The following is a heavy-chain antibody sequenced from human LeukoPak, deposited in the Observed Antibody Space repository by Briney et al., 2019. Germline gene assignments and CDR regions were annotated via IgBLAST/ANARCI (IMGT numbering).Heavy chain of an antibody. Sequence: SETLSLTCTVSGGSISSSSYYWGWIRQPPGKGLEWIGSIYYSGSTYYNPSLKSRDTISVDTSKNQFSLKLSSVTAADTAVYYCARLDSLWFGELLMSFWGQGTLVTVSS. CDR1: GGSISSSSYY. CDR2: IYYSGST. CDR3: ARLDSLWFGELLMSF. V-gene: IGHV4-39*01. J-gene: IGHJ4*02. D-gene: IGHD3-10*01.